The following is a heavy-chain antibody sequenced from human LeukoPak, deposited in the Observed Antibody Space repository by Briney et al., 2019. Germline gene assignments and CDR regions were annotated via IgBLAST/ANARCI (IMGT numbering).Heavy chain of an antibody. V-gene: IGHV1-2*02. CDR3: ATRPINCIITDCYVDN. CDR2: MNPNSGAT. Sequence: ASVKVSCKASGYTFTSYGISWVRQAPGQGLEWMGWMNPNSGATSYAREFQDRVTMTRDTSLSTAYMELSRLRSDDTATYFCATRPINCIITDCYVDNWGQGTLVTVSS. CDR1: GYTFTSYG. J-gene: IGHJ4*02. D-gene: IGHD2-15*01.